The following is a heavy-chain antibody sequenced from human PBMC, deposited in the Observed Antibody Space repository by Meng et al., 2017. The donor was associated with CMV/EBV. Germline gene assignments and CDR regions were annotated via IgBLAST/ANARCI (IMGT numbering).Heavy chain of an antibody. J-gene: IGHJ4*02. CDR2: INPNSGGT. Sequence: ASVKVSCKASGYTFTGYYMHWVRQAPGQGLEWMGWINPNSGGTNYAQKLQGRVTRTRDTSISTAYMELSRLRSDDTAVYYCEKVPSSPLYFDYWGQGTLVTVSS. CDR3: EKVPSSPLYFDY. CDR1: GYTFTGYY. V-gene: IGHV1-2*02. D-gene: IGHD2-2*01.